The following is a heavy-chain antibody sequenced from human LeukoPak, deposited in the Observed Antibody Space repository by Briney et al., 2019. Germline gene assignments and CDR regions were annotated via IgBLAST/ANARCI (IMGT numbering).Heavy chain of an antibody. CDR3: AKDLGYRDYYAMDV. CDR2: IKQDGTEK. Sequence: GGSLRLSCAASGFSISTFWMSWVRQAPGKGLEWVANIKQDGTEKYYVDSVRGRFTISRDNAENSLYLQMNSLRPEDTAVYYCAKDLGYRDYYAMDVWGQGTTVTVSS. J-gene: IGHJ6*02. CDR1: GFSISTFW. V-gene: IGHV3-7*01. D-gene: IGHD2-15*01.